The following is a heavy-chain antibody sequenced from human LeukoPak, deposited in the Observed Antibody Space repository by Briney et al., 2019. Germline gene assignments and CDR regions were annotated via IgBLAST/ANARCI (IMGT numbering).Heavy chain of an antibody. CDR1: GFTFSGCV. CDR3: AREMPTTETFDY. CDR2: ISYDGSSK. D-gene: IGHD5-24*01. J-gene: IGHJ4*02. Sequence: GGSLRLSCAASGFTFSGCVMHWVRQAPGKGLEWGAVISYDGSSKYYADSVKGRFTISRDTSNNTLYLQMNSLRVEDTSVYYCAREMPTTETFDYWGQGALVTVPS. V-gene: IGHV3-30-3*01.